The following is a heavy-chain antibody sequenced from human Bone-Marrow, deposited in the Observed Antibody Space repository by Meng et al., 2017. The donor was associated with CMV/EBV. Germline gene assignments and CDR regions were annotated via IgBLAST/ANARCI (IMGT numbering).Heavy chain of an antibody. Sequence: SGLTFSRYGMEGGSQAPGKGMDWVAVMWYDGSTEYYAASVKGRFTISRDNSKNTLYLQMNSLRAEDTAVYYCARSLYSSSWYEIWFDPWGQGTLVTVSS. D-gene: IGHD6-13*01. J-gene: IGHJ5*02. CDR2: MWYDGSTE. CDR1: GLTFSRYG. CDR3: ARSLYSSSWYEIWFDP. V-gene: IGHV3-33*01.